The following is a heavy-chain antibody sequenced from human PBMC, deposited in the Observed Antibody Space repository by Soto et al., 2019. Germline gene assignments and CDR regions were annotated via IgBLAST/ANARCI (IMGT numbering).Heavy chain of an antibody. CDR3: VRSGHSFGGVS. J-gene: IGHJ4*02. CDR2: MYYSGTS. D-gene: IGHD3-16*01. CDR1: GASMINYY. V-gene: IGHV4-59*01. Sequence: SETLSLTCSVSGASMINYYGSWVRQTPEKGMEWIGYMYYSGTSNYNSSLKSRVTISVETSKNQFSLKLRSVTAADTATYYCVRSGHSFGGVSWGLGTLVTVSS.